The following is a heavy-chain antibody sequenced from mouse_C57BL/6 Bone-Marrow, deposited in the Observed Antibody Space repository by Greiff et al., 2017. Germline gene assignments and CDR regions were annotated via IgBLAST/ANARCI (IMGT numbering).Heavy chain of an antibody. J-gene: IGHJ4*01. CDR2: IDPNSGGT. CDR3: AILFITTVVARHYAMDY. Sequence: QVQLQQPGAELVKPGASVKLSCKASGYTFTSYWMHWVKQRPGRGLEWIGRIDPNSGGTKYNEKFKSKATLTVDKPSSTAYMQLSSLTSEDSAVYYCAILFITTVVARHYAMDYWGQGTSVTVSS. D-gene: IGHD1-1*01. CDR1: GYTFTSYW. V-gene: IGHV1-72*01.